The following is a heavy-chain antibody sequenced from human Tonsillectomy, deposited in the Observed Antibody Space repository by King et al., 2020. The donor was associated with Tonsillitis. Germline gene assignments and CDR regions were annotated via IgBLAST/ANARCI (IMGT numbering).Heavy chain of an antibody. CDR1: GGSFSGYY. CDR3: TRVPILGSSGFLLDS. Sequence: VQLQQWGTGLLKPSETLSLTCAVYGGSFSGYYWSWIRQPPGKGLEWIGESNDSGSTNYNPSLESRVTMSVDTSKNQFSLKLTSVTAADTAVYYCTRVPILGSSGFLLDSWGQGTLLTVSS. V-gene: IGHV4-34*01. CDR2: SNDSGST. J-gene: IGHJ4*02. D-gene: IGHD6-13*01.